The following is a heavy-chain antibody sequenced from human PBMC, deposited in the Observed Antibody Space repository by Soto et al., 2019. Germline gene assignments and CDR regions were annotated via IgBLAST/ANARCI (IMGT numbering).Heavy chain of an antibody. Sequence: EVQLLESGGGLVEPGGSRRLSCAASGFTFSSYTMSWVRQAPGKGLEWVSTISGSGSSTYSADSVKGRFTISRDNSKNTLYLQRNSLRVEDTAIYYGAKAWGIDYWGQGSLVTVSS. J-gene: IGHJ4*02. D-gene: IGHD7-27*01. CDR3: AKAWGIDY. V-gene: IGHV3-23*01. CDR2: ISGSGSST. CDR1: GFTFSSYT.